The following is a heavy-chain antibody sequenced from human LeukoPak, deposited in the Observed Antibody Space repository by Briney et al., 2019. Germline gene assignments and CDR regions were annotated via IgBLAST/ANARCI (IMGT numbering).Heavy chain of an antibody. V-gene: IGHV4-38-2*01. J-gene: IGHJ4*02. Sequence: PSETLSLTCAVSGYSISSGYYWGWIRQPPGKGLEWIGSIYHSGSTYYNPSLKSRVTISVGTSKNQFSLKLSSVTAADTAVYYCARPNYDFWSGIPTGFDYWGQGTLVTVSS. D-gene: IGHD3-3*01. CDR3: ARPNYDFWSGIPTGFDY. CDR2: IYHSGST. CDR1: GYSISSGYY.